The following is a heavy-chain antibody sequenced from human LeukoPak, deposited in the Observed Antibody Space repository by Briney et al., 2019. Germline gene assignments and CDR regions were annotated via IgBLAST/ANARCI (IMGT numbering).Heavy chain of an antibody. D-gene: IGHD5-24*01. J-gene: IGHJ3*01. V-gene: IGHV4-59*12. CDR1: GGSISPYY. CDR3: ARVRAHGYSDV. Sequence: SETLSLTCTVSGGSISPYYWTWIRQPPGKGLEWIGYIYYSGSTNYSPSLKSRVTISVDTSKNQFSLRLSSVTAADTAVYYCARVRAHGYSDVWGQGTAVTVSS. CDR2: IYYSGST.